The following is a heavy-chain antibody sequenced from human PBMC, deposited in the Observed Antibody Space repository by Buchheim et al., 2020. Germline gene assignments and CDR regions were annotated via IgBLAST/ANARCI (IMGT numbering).Heavy chain of an antibody. J-gene: IGHJ4*02. D-gene: IGHD3-22*01. CDR3: ANGGYYDSSGYYFRPDY. V-gene: IGHV3-30*18. Sequence: QVQVVESGGGVVQPGTSLRLSCAASGFNLRTYGMHWFRQAPGKGLEWVAVISYDGSNTYYADSVLGRFTISRDTSKNTLYLQMNSLRAEDTAVYYCANGGYYDSSGYYFRPDYWGQGTL. CDR1: GFNLRTYG. CDR2: ISYDGSNT.